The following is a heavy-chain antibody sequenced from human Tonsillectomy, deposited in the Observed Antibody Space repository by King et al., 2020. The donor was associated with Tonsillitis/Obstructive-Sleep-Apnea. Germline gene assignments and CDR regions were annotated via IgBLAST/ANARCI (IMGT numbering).Heavy chain of an antibody. CDR2: ISSDGNDK. CDR3: ARDYGYSGYDLGFDY. J-gene: IGHJ4*02. D-gene: IGHD5-12*01. CDR1: GFTFSNYP. V-gene: IGHV3-30*04. Sequence: QLVQSGGGVVQPGRSLRLSCAASGFTFSNYPMHWVRQAPGKGLEWVAIISSDGNDKYYADSVKGRFTISRDNSKNTLFLQMDRLRADDTAVYYCARDYGYSGYDLGFDYWGQGTLVTVSS.